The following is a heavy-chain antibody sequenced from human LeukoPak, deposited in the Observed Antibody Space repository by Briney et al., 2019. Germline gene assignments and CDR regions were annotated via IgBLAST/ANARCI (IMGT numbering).Heavy chain of an antibody. Sequence: PGGSLRLSCAASGFTFSSYSINWVRQAPGKGLEWVSSITSGSSSIYYADSVKGRFTISRDNAKNSLYLQMNSLRAEDTAVYYCAREDGSSGEFNYWGQGTLVTVS. V-gene: IGHV3-21*01. D-gene: IGHD5-24*01. CDR3: AREDGSSGEFNY. CDR1: GFTFSSYS. J-gene: IGHJ4*02. CDR2: ITSGSSSI.